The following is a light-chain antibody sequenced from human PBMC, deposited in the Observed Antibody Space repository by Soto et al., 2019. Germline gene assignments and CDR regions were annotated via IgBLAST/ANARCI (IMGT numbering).Light chain of an antibody. V-gene: IGKV1-39*01. CDR1: QSISSY. Sequence: DIQMTQSPSSLSASVGDRVTITCRARQSISSYLNWYQQKPGKAPKLLIYAASSLQSGVPSRFSGSGSGTDFTLTISSLHPEDFATYYCQQSYTTPETFGGGTKVEIK. CDR3: QQSYTTPET. CDR2: AAS. J-gene: IGKJ4*01.